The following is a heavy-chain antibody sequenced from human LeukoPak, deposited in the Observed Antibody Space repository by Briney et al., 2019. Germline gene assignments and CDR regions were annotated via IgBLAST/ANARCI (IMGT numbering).Heavy chain of an antibody. CDR2: ISGSGGST. D-gene: IGHD6-19*01. V-gene: IGHV3-23*01. J-gene: IGHJ4*02. CDR1: GFTFSRYA. CDR3: AKDQGIAVAGEFDY. Sequence: GGSLRLSCAASGFTFSRYAMRWVRQAPGKGLEWVSAISGSGGSTYYADSVKGRFTISRDNSKNTLYLQMNSLRAEDTAVYYCAKDQGIAVAGEFDYWGQGTLVTVSS.